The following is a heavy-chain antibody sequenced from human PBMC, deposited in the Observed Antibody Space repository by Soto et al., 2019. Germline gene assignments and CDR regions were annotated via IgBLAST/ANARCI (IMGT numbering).Heavy chain of an antibody. CDR2: ISSDGDTK. Sequence: QVQLVESGGGVVQPGRSLRLSCAASGFILSDYGIHWVRQAPGKGLEWVAVISSDGDTKYYADSVKGQFTISRDNSKNTLYLQMNSLRVEDTAVYYCAKVDYGDGDYWGQGTLVTVSS. D-gene: IGHD4-17*01. CDR3: AKVDYGDGDY. V-gene: IGHV3-30*18. CDR1: GFILSDYG. J-gene: IGHJ4*02.